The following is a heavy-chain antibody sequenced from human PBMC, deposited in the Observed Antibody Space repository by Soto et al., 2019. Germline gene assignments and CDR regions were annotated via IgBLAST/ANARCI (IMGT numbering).Heavy chain of an antibody. CDR2: IYYTGNT. J-gene: IGHJ4*02. V-gene: IGHV4-30-4*01. CDR3: ARDSRRRADSGTRPLYYFDY. D-gene: IGHD1-26*01. CDR1: GGSIGSGDYY. Sequence: QVQLKESGPGLVKPSQTLSLTCSVSGGSIGSGDYYWSWVRQSPGKGLEWIGYIYYTGNTYYNPSLGSWVTFSVDTSQNQLPLRLSDVTVADTAVYYCARDSRRRADSGTRPLYYFDYWGQGTLVTVSS.